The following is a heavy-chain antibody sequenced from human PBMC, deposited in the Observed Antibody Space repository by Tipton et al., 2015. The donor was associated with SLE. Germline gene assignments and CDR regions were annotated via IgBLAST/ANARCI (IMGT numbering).Heavy chain of an antibody. D-gene: IGHD4/OR15-4a*01. Sequence: TLSLTCTVSGGSISPYYWSWIRQPPGKGLEWIGYIYHSGGTPNYNPSLKSRVTISVDTSKNQFSLTLTSVTAADTAVYYRARHDYTGWGHFHHWGQGTLVIVSS. J-gene: IGHJ1*01. CDR3: ARHDYTGWGHFHH. CDR2: IYHSGGTP. V-gene: IGHV4-59*08. CDR1: GGSISPYY.